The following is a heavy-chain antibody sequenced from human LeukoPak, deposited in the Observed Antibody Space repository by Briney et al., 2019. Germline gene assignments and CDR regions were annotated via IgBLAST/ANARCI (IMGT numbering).Heavy chain of an antibody. CDR3: ARDKGRWLQLVLDAFDI. D-gene: IGHD5-24*01. V-gene: IGHV1-18*01. CDR1: GYTFSSYG. Sequence: GASVKVSCKASGYTFSSYGISWVRQAPGQGLEWMGWISAYNGNTNYAQKLQGRVTMTTDTSTSTAYMELRSLRPDDTAVYYCARDKGRWLQLVLDAFDIWGQGTMVTVSS. J-gene: IGHJ3*02. CDR2: ISAYNGNT.